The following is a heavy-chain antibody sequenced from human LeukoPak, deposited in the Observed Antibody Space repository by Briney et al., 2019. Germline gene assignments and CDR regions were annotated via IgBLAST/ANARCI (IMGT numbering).Heavy chain of an antibody. CDR2: IESSSSYL. Sequence: GGSLRLSCAASGFSFSNYNMNWVRQAPGRGLGWVSFIESSSSYLYYADSVRGRFTISRDNAKNSLYLQMNSLRAEDTAVYYCARETEMANLDYWGQGTLVTVSS. CDR3: ARETEMANLDY. CDR1: GFSFSNYN. J-gene: IGHJ4*02. V-gene: IGHV3-21*01. D-gene: IGHD5-24*01.